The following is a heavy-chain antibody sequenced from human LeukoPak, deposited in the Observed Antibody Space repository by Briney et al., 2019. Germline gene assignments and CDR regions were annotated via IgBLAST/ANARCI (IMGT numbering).Heavy chain of an antibody. V-gene: IGHV3-48*02. CDR3: AGSYGSGSYFDY. D-gene: IGHD3-10*01. CDR1: GFTFSSYS. J-gene: IGHJ4*02. Sequence: GGSLSLSCAASGFTFSSYSMNWVRQAPGKGLEWISYITSSSSTIYYADSVKSRYTVSRDNAKNSLYLQMNSLRDEDTAVYYCAGSYGSGSYFDYWCQGTLVIVSS. CDR2: ITSSSSTI.